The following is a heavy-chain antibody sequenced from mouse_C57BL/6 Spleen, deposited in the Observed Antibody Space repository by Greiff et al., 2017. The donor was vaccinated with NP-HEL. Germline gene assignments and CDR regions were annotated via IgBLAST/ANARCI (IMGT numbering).Heavy chain of an antibody. CDR2: TFYSGIT. Sequence: DVKLQESGPSLVRPSQTLSLTCTVTGFSINSDCYWIWIRQFPGNKLEYIGYTFYSGITYYNPSLESRTYITRDTSKNQFSLKLSSVTTEDTATYYCARERGYYYGSSYVGYFDVWGTGTTVTVSS. D-gene: IGHD1-1*01. CDR3: ARERGYYYGSSYVGYFDV. CDR1: GFSINSDCY. V-gene: IGHV3-3*01. J-gene: IGHJ1*03.